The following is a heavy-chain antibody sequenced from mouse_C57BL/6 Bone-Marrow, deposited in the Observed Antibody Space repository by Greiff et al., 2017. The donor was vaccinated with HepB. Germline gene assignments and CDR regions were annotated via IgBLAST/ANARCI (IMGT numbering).Heavy chain of an antibody. CDR1: GYTFTSYW. V-gene: IGHV1-64*01. CDR3: ARRGFITTAMDY. D-gene: IGHD1-1*01. CDR2: IHPNSGST. Sequence: QVQLQQPGAELVKPGASVKLSCKASGYTFTSYWMRWVKQRPGQGLEWIGMIHPNSGSTNYNEKFKSKATLTVDKSSSTAYMQLSSLTSEDSAVYYCARRGFITTAMDYWGQGTSVTVSS. J-gene: IGHJ4*01.